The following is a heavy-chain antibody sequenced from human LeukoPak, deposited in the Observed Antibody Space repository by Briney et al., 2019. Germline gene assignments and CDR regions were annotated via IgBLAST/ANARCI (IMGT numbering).Heavy chain of an antibody. J-gene: IGHJ4*02. CDR2: IRSTANGYAT. V-gene: IGHV3-73*01. Sequence: GGSLRLSCAASGFTFSGSALHWVRQASGKGLEWVGRIRSTANGYATAYAASVKGRFTISRDNSKNTLYLQMNSLRAEDTAVYYCAREKEAAAGQTYYFDYWGQGTLVTVSS. D-gene: IGHD6-13*01. CDR1: GFTFSGSA. CDR3: AREKEAAAGQTYYFDY.